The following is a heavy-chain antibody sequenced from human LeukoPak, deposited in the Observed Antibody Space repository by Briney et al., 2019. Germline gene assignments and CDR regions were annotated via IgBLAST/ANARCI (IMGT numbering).Heavy chain of an antibody. V-gene: IGHV3-21*01. CDR3: ARYYYGSGNIYCSSGMDV. CDR2: ISSSSSDI. CDR1: GFTISSYS. J-gene: IGHJ6*02. D-gene: IGHD3-10*01. Sequence: PWGSLRLSCAASGFTISSYSMYWVRQAPGTGLEWVSFISSSSSDIYYADSVKGRFTISRNKDKNSLYLQMNSLSAEHTPVYYCARYYYGSGNIYCSSGMDVWGQGNTVTVSS.